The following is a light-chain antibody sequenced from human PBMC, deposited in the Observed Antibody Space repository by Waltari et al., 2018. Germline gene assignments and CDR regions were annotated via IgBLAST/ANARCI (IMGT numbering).Light chain of an antibody. J-gene: IGLJ3*02. Sequence: QAVVTQEPSLTVSPGGTVTLTCASNTGVVTSGHFTYWFQQKPGQAPKTLIYDTTNKHSWTPARFSGSLLGGKAALTLSGAQPEDEADYFCFLVYGGVGVFGGGTKLTVL. CDR3: FLVYGGVGV. V-gene: IGLV7-46*01. CDR1: TGVVTSGHF. CDR2: DTT.